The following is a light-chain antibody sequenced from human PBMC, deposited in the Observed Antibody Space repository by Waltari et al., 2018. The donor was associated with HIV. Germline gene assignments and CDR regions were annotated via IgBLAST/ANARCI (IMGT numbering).Light chain of an antibody. CDR3: SSFAPTNKFDVL. Sequence: QSTLTQPPSASGSPGQSVTISCTGTSPDIGGYHYVPWYQQHPGKAPKLIMTEVTKRPSGVPDRFSGSKSGNTASLTVSGLQADDEALYYCSSFAPTNKFDVLFGGGTTLTVL. CDR2: EVT. CDR1: SPDIGGYHY. J-gene: IGLJ2*01. V-gene: IGLV2-8*01.